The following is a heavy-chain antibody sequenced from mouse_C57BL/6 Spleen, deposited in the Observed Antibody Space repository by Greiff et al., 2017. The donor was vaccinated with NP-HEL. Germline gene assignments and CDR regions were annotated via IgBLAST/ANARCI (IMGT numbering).Heavy chain of an antibody. V-gene: IGHV2-2*01. CDR3: ARNQGWLLDY. Sequence: VNLVESGPGLVQPSQSLSITCTVSGFSLTSYGVHWVRQSPGKGLEWLGVIWSGGSTDYNAAFISRLSISKDNSKSQVFFKMNSLQADDTAIYYCARNQGWLLDYWGQGTTLTVSS. D-gene: IGHD2-3*01. CDR1: GFSLTSYG. CDR2: IWSGGST. J-gene: IGHJ2*01.